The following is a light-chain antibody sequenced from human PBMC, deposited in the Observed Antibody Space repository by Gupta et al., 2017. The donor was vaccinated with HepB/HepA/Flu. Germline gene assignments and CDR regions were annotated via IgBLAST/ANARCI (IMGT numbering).Light chain of an antibody. CDR1: SSDVGGYNY. Sequence: QSALTQPASVSGSPEQSITISCTGTSSDVGGYNYVSWYQQYPANPHKLIVYDVSKRSAGVSHLFSGSKAGTTASPTISGHQAEDEADYYCSSSTSSNTYVFGTGTKVTVL. J-gene: IGLJ1*01. CDR2: DVS. V-gene: IGLV2-14*03. CDR3: SSSTSSNTYV.